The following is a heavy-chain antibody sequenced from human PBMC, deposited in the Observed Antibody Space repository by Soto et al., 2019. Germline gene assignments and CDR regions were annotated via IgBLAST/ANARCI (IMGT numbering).Heavy chain of an antibody. CDR3: ARDCGGDCYAFDY. Sequence: VGSLRLSCAASGFTFSSYAMHWVRQAPGKGLEWVAVISYDGSNKYYADSVKGRFTISRDNSKNTLYLQMNSLRAEDTAVYYCARDCGGDCYAFDYWGQGTLVTVSS. J-gene: IGHJ4*02. CDR1: GFTFSSYA. D-gene: IGHD2-21*02. CDR2: ISYDGSNK. V-gene: IGHV3-30-3*01.